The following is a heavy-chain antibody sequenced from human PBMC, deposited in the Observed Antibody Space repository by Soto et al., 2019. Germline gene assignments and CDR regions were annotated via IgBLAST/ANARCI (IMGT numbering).Heavy chain of an antibody. D-gene: IGHD3-22*01. V-gene: IGHV3-72*01. CDR2: SRDKPQGYST. CDR1: GFTLSDHY. Sequence: SLRLSGAGSGFTLSDHYIDWVRQAPGKGLEWVGRSRDKPQGYSTAYAASVKGRFTTSRDESKNSAYLQMNSLKTEDTAVYYCVRATYFSDSSGYTRCLDYWGQGTLVIVSS. CDR3: VRATYFSDSSGYTRCLDY. J-gene: IGHJ4*02.